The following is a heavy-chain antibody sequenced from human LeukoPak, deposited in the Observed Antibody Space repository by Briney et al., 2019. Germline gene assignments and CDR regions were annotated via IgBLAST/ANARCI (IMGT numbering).Heavy chain of an antibody. V-gene: IGHV4-39*01. Sequence: SETLSLTCTVSGGSISSSSYYWGWIRPPPGKGLEWIGSIYYSGSTYSNPSLKSRVTISVDTSKNQFSLKLSSVTAADTAVYYCARLDVKVEMAIDYWGQGTLVTVSS. CDR2: IYYSGST. J-gene: IGHJ4*02. CDR1: GGSISSSSYY. D-gene: IGHD5-24*01. CDR3: ARLDVKVEMAIDY.